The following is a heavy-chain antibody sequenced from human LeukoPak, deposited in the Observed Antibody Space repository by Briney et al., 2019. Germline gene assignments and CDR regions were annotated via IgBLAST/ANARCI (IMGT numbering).Heavy chain of an antibody. J-gene: IGHJ5*02. V-gene: IGHV1-2*04. CDR3: ARASALDYDRHQFDP. CDR1: GYTFTGYY. Sequence: GASVKVSCKASGYTFTGYYMHWVRQAPGQGLEWMGWINPNSGGTNYAQKFQGWVTMTRDTSISTAYMELSRLRSDDTAVYYCARASALDYDRHQFDPWGQGTLVTVSS. CDR2: INPNSGGT. D-gene: IGHD3-9*01.